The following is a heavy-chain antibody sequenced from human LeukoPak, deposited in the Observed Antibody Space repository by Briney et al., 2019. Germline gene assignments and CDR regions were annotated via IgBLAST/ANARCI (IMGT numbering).Heavy chain of an antibody. J-gene: IGHJ4*02. V-gene: IGHV4-34*01. D-gene: IGHD2-15*01. CDR2: VSHTGST. Sequence: SETRSLACAVYGGSFRDYSWAWVRQSPGKGLEWIGQVSHTGSTNNNPSLKSRVRISADTSKNQFSLRLSSVTAADTAVYYCARDGGYCGDGGCYTDYWSQGTLVTVSS. CDR3: ARDGGYCGDGGCYTDY. CDR1: GGSFRDYS.